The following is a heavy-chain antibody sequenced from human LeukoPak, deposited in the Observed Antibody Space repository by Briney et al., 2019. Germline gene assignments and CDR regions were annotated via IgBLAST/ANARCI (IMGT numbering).Heavy chain of an antibody. CDR1: GFSFSSYG. V-gene: IGHV3-33*01. D-gene: IGHD2-2*01. J-gene: IGHJ6*02. CDR3: VRGGYCSGTSCAHYDGMDV. CDR2: IWYDGSHT. Sequence: PGGSLRLSCAASGFSFSSYGMRWVRQAPGKGLEWVGDIWYDGSHTYYADSVKGRFTISRDNSMNTLYMQMNSLRGEDAAVYYCVRGGYCSGTSCAHYDGMDVWGQGTTVTVSS.